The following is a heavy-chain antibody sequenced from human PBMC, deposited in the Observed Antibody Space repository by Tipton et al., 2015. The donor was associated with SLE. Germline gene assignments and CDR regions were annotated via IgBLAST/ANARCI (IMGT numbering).Heavy chain of an antibody. CDR1: NGSFSGYF. Sequence: TLSLTCGVYNGSFSGYFWSWIRLPPGKGLEFIGKINHSGSTNYNSSLKSRVTISVDTSKNQLSLKLTSVTAADTAVYFCARANGQRLPGAFDYWDQGTLVIVSS. J-gene: IGHJ4*02. V-gene: IGHV4-34*01. CDR2: INHSGST. CDR3: ARANGQRLPGAFDY. D-gene: IGHD6-25*01.